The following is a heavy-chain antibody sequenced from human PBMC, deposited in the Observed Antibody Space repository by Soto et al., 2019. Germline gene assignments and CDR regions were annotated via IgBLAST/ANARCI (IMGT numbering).Heavy chain of an antibody. CDR1: GYTFASYD. Sequence: ASVKVSCKASGYTFASYDINWVRQACGQRLEWIGWIIVGSGNTNYAQKFQERVTITRDMSTSTAYMELSSLRSEDTAVYYCAASGGYSGYDYRYWGQGTLVTVSS. CDR3: AASGGYSGYDYRY. V-gene: IGHV1-58*02. D-gene: IGHD5-12*01. CDR2: IIVGSGNT. J-gene: IGHJ4*02.